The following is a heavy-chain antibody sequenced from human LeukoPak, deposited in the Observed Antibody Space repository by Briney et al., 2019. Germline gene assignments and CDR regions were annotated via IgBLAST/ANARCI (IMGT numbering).Heavy chain of an antibody. J-gene: IGHJ4*02. CDR3: ARDYGGNLYYFDY. CDR2: INPNSGGT. Sequence: ASVKVSCKASGGTFSSYAISWVRQAPGQGLEWMGWINPNSGGTNYAQKFQGRVTMTRDTSISTAYMELSRLRSDDTAVYCCARDYGGNLYYFDYWGQGTLVTVSS. V-gene: IGHV1-2*02. D-gene: IGHD4-23*01. CDR1: GGTFSSYA.